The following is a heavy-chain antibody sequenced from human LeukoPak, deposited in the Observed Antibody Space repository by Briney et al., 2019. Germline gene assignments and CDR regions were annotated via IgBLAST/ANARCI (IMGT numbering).Heavy chain of an antibody. CDR2: ISYDGSNK. Sequence: SGGSLRLSCAASGFTFSSYGMHWVRQAPGKGLEWVAVISYDGSNKYYEDSVKGRFTISRDNSKNTLYLKMNSLRAEDTAVYYCAKTGIVGASQGAFDIWGQGTMVTVS. CDR1: GFTFSSYG. D-gene: IGHD1-26*01. CDR3: AKTGIVGASQGAFDI. J-gene: IGHJ3*02. V-gene: IGHV3-30*18.